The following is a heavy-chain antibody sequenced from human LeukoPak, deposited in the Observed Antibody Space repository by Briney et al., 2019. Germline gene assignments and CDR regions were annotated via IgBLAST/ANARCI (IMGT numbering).Heavy chain of an antibody. Sequence: PSETLSLTCTVSNGSISNYYWSWIRQPPGKGLEWIGCVYFSGTANYSPSLKSRVTISVDTSNNQFSLRLNSVTAADTAVYYCAESTAPRRLFDYWGQGTLVTVSS. V-gene: IGHV4-59*12. J-gene: IGHJ4*02. CDR1: NGSISNYY. CDR3: AESTAPRRLFDY. D-gene: IGHD6-6*01. CDR2: VYFSGTA.